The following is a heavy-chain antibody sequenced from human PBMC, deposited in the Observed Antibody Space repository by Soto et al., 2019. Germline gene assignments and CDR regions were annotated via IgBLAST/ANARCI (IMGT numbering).Heavy chain of an antibody. V-gene: IGHV1-69*13. CDR2: IIPIFGTA. J-gene: IGHJ4*02. CDR3: ARDHAVRGVIITTFDY. D-gene: IGHD3-10*01. CDR1: GGTFSSYA. Sequence: SVKVSCKASGGTFSSYAISWVRQAPGQGLEWMGGIIPIFGTANYAQKFQGRVTITADESTSTAYMELSSLRSEDTAVYYCARDHAVRGVIITTFDYWGQGTLVTVSS.